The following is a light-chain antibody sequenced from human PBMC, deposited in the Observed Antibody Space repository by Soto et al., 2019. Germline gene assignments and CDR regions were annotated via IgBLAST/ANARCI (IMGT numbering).Light chain of an antibody. Sequence: ENVLTQSPGTLSLSPGERATLSCRASESVSSIYVAWYQQKPGQAPTLLIYGASTRATGIPDRFSCSGSGTDFTLTIDRLEPEDFAVYYCQQSLNPKTFGQGTKVDI. J-gene: IGKJ1*01. CDR2: GAS. CDR1: ESVSSIY. CDR3: QQSLNPKT. V-gene: IGKV3-20*01.